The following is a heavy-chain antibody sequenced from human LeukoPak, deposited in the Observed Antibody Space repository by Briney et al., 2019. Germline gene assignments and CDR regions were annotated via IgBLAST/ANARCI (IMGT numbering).Heavy chain of an antibody. CDR1: GYTFTSYY. Sequence: ASVKVSCKASGYTFTSYYMHWVLQAPGQGLEWIGIINPSGGSTSYAQKFQGRVTMTRDMSTSTVYMELSSLRSEDTAVYYCARGRRGLWFGEDHYNWFDPWGQGTLVTVSS. D-gene: IGHD3-10*01. CDR2: INPSGGST. J-gene: IGHJ5*02. V-gene: IGHV1-46*01. CDR3: ARGRRGLWFGEDHYNWFDP.